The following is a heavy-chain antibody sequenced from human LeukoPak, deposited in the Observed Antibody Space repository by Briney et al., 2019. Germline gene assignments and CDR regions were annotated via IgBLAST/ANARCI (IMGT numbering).Heavy chain of an antibody. D-gene: IGHD6-6*01. CDR1: GGSFSGYY. CDR2: INHSGST. Sequence: SETLSLTCAVYGGSFSGYYWSWIRQPPGKGLEWIGEINHSGSTNYNPSLKSRVTISVDTSKNQFSLKLSSVTAADTAVYYYARDGPPGIAARPLLAYWGQGTLVTVSS. CDR3: ARDGPPGIAARPLLAY. J-gene: IGHJ4*02. V-gene: IGHV4-34*01.